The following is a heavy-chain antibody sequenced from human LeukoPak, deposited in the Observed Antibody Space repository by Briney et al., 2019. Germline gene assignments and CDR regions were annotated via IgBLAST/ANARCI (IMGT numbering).Heavy chain of an antibody. J-gene: IGHJ4*02. Sequence: PGGSLSLSCAASGFSINHYYMTWIRQAPGKGLDWVSVIYTGGATNYGDSVKGRFTISRDNSKNTLYLQMNSLRADDTAIYYCARGQSYCGADCYSDWGQGTLVTVSS. D-gene: IGHD2-21*02. CDR2: IYTGGAT. CDR3: ARGQSYCGADCYSD. V-gene: IGHV3-66*01. CDR1: GFSINHYY.